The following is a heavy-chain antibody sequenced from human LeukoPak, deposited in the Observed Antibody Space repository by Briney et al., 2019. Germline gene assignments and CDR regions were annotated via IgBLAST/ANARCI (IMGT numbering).Heavy chain of an antibody. CDR1: GFTFSSYA. Sequence: GGSLRLSSAASGFTFSSYAMSWVRQAPGKGLEWVSAISGSGGSTYYADSVKGRFTISRDNSKNTLYLQMNSLRAEDTAVYYCAKLLTVDTAMVTIDYRGQGTLVTVSS. V-gene: IGHV3-23*01. J-gene: IGHJ4*02. CDR3: AKLLTVDTAMVTIDY. D-gene: IGHD5-18*01. CDR2: ISGSGGST.